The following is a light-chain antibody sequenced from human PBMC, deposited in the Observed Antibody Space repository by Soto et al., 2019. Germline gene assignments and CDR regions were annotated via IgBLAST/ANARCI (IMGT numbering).Light chain of an antibody. V-gene: IGKV1-5*01. CDR1: QSISSW. CDR3: QQYNSYLLT. CDR2: DAT. J-gene: IGKJ4*01. Sequence: DIQMTQSPSTLSASVGDRVTITCRASQSISSWLAWYQQKPGKAPKLLIYDATSLESGVPSRFSGSGSGTEFTLTISSLQPDDFATYYCQQYNSYLLTFGGGTKVEIK.